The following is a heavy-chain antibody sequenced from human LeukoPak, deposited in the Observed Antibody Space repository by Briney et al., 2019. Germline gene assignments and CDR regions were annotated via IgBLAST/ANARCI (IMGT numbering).Heavy chain of an antibody. CDR1: GGSISSSSYY. CDR3: ARSTWELLNYFDY. Sequence: SETLSLTCTVSGGSISSSSYYWGWIRQPPGKGLEWIGSIHHSGSTYYNPSLKSRVTISVDTSKNQFSLKLSSVTAADTAVYYCARSTWELLNYFDYWGQGTLVTVSS. D-gene: IGHD2-15*01. CDR2: IHHSGST. J-gene: IGHJ4*02. V-gene: IGHV4-39*07.